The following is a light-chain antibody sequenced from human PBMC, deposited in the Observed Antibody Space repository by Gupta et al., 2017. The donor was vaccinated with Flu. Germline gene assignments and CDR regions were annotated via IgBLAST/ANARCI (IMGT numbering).Light chain of an antibody. CDR1: QSISSW. Sequence: DIQLTQSPSTLSASVGDRVTITCRASQSISSWLAWYQQKPGRAPRLLIYMASSLQSGVPSRFSGSGSGTEFTLTISSLQPEDFASYYCQQDESSWTFGQGTMVEIK. J-gene: IGKJ1*01. CDR2: MAS. V-gene: IGKV1-5*03. CDR3: QQDESSWT.